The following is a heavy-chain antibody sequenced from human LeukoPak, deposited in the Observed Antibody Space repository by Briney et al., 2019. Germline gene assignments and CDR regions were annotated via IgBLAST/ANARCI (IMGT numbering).Heavy chain of an antibody. Sequence: PSETLSLTCAVSGCSISSGYYWGWIRQPPGKGLEWIGSIYHSGSTYYNPSLESRVTISVDTSKNQFSLKLSSVTAADTAAYYCARDLVSGWYNYWGQGTLVTVSS. J-gene: IGHJ4*02. CDR1: GCSISSGYY. V-gene: IGHV4-38-2*02. D-gene: IGHD6-19*01. CDR2: IYHSGST. CDR3: ARDLVSGWYNY.